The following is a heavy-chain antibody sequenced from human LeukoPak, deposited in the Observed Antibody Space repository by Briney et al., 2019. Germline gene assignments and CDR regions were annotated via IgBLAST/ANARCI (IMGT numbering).Heavy chain of an antibody. V-gene: IGHV4-30-2*01. CDR2: IYHSGST. CDR1: GGSISSGGYY. CDR3: AGSSVAPSEVAPHDY. D-gene: IGHD2-15*01. Sequence: SETLSLTCTVSGGSISSGGYYWSWIRQPPGKGLEWIGYIYHSGSTYYNPSLKSRVTISVDRSKNQFSLKLSSVTAADTAVYYCAGSSVAPSEVAPHDYWGQGTLVTVSS. J-gene: IGHJ4*02.